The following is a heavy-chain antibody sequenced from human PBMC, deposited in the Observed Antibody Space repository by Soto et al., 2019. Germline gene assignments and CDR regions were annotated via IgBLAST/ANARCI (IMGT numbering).Heavy chain of an antibody. CDR1: GGSISSGDYY. Sequence: SETLSLTCTFSGGSISSGDYYWSWIRQPPGKGLEWIGYIYYSGSTYYNPSLKSRVTISVDTSKNQFSLKLSSVTAADTAVYYCAGKPHSGSWLQPPPIDYWGQGTLVTAPQ. CDR2: IYYSGST. J-gene: IGHJ4*02. CDR3: AGKPHSGSWLQPPPIDY. V-gene: IGHV4-30-4*01. D-gene: IGHD1-26*01.